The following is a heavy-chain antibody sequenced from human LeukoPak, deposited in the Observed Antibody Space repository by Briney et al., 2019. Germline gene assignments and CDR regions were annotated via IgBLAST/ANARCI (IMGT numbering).Heavy chain of an antibody. J-gene: IGHJ4*02. CDR2: INGSGYRT. D-gene: IGHD2-15*01. Sequence: GGSLRLSCSASGFTFSTYAMHWVRQAPGKGLEYVSVINGSGYRTYYADFVKGRFTISRDNSKNKVYLQMSSLRVEDTAVYYCVLVVASDRYFDYWGQGTLVTVSS. V-gene: IGHV3-64D*06. CDR1: GFTFSTYA. CDR3: VLVVASDRYFDY.